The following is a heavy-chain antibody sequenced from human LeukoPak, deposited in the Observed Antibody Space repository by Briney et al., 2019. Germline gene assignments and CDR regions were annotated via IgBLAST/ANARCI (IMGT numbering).Heavy chain of an antibody. V-gene: IGHV4-34*01. CDR1: GGSFSGYY. CDR2: IYHSGST. CDR3: ARQQSYSSSAVN. J-gene: IGHJ4*02. Sequence: SETLSLTCAVYGGSFSGYYWSWIRQPPGKGLEWIGEIYHSGSTNYNPSLKSRVTIPVDKSKNQFSLKLSSVTAADTAVYYCARQQSYSSSAVNWGQGTLVTVSS. D-gene: IGHD6-13*01.